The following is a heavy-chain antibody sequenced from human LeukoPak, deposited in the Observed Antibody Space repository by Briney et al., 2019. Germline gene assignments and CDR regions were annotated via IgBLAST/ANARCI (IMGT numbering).Heavy chain of an antibody. CDR1: GYTHKYYA. CDR3: ARDPSNTGGYYAYFDF. CDR2: ISTYNGDT. D-gene: IGHD5-12*01. J-gene: IGHJ4*02. V-gene: IGHV1-18*01. Sequence: ASVKVSRKGSGYTHKYYAISWVRQAPGQGLEWMGWISTYNGDTHYAQKFQGRVTLTTDTSTTTAYMEMRSLGSDDTAVYYCARDPSNTGGYYAYFDFWGQGTLVTVSS.